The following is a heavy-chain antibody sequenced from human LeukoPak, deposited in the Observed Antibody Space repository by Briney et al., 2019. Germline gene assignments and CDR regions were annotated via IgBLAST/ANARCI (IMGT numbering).Heavy chain of an antibody. V-gene: IGHV4-59*01. Sequence: SETLSLTCTVSGGSISSYYWSWIRQPPGKGLEWIGYIYYSGSTNYNPSLKSRVTITVDTSKNQFSLKLSSVTAADTAVYYSARGRATRYFDYWGQGTLVTVSS. CDR3: ARGRATRYFDY. J-gene: IGHJ4*02. D-gene: IGHD5-12*01. CDR2: IYYSGST. CDR1: GGSISSYY.